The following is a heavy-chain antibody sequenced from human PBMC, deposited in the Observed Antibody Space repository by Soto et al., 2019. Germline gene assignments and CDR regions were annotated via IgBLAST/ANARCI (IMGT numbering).Heavy chain of an antibody. Sequence: GGSLRLSCTASGFTFGDYAMSWVRQAPGKGLEWVGFIRSKVYGGTTEYAAYVKGRFTISRDDSKSIAYLQMNSLKTEDTDADYCSRDGPYCGGDCYDAFDIWGQGTMVTVSS. D-gene: IGHD2-21*02. J-gene: IGHJ3*02. CDR1: GFTFGDYA. CDR3: SRDGPYCGGDCYDAFDI. V-gene: IGHV3-49*04. CDR2: IRSKVYGGTT.